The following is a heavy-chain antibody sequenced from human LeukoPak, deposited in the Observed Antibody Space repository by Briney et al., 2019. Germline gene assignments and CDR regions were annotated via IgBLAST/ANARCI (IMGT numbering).Heavy chain of an antibody. CDR1: GGSLSTYY. CDR3: ARYTMDV. J-gene: IGHJ6*03. Sequence: SESLSLTCTVSGGSLSTYYWNWIRQPPGKGLEWIGYIYYSGSPNYNPSLKSRVTMSVDTSKNQFSLKLSSVTAADTAVYYCARYTMDVWGKGTTGTISS. CDR2: IYYSGSP. V-gene: IGHV4-59*01. D-gene: IGHD1-1*01.